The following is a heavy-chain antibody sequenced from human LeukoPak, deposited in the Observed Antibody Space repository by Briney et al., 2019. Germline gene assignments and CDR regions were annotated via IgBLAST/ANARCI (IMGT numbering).Heavy chain of an antibody. V-gene: IGHV4-4*07. CDR1: GGSIRSYY. J-gene: IGHJ6*03. Sequence: SETLSLTCTVSGGSIRSYYWSWIRQPAGKGLEWIGRIYTSGSTNYNPSLKSRVTMSVDTSKNQFSLKLSSVTAADTAVYYCARGGSSSAYYYYYYMDVWGKGTTVTVSS. CDR3: ARGGSSSAYYYYYYMDV. CDR2: IYTSGST. D-gene: IGHD6-6*01.